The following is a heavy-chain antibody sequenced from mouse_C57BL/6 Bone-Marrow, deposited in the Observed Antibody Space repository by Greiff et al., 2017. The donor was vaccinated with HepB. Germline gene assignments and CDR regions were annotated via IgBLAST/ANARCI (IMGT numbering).Heavy chain of an antibody. J-gene: IGHJ4*01. CDR2: IYYSGTI. Sequence: EVKLMESGPGLVKPSQTVFLTCTVTGISITTGNYRWSWIRQFPGNKLEWIGYIYYSGTITYNPSLTSRTTITRDTPKNQFFLEMNSLTAEDTATYYCARDRGTVSYYAMDYWGQGTSVTVSS. V-gene: IGHV3-5*01. CDR1: GISITTGNYR. D-gene: IGHD1-1*01. CDR3: ARDRGTVSYYAMDY.